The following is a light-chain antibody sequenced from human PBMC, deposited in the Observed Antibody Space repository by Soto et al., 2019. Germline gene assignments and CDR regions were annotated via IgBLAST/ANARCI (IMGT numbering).Light chain of an antibody. CDR3: QHYSLYAPWT. Sequence: DLHMPQSPSTMCASVGDRVTITCRTSQNINAWLAWYQQRPWQAPKLLIYDASTVQSGVPSRFSGSGSGTEFTLTISSLQPDDSATYYCQHYSLYAPWTLGQGTKGEI. CDR2: DAS. CDR1: QNINAW. V-gene: IGKV1-5*01. J-gene: IGKJ1*01.